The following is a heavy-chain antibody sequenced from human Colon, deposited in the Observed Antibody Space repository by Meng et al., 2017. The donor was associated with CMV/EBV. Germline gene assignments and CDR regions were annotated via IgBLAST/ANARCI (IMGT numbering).Heavy chain of an antibody. CDR3: ARDNYYDDSQIFYKTGRFDP. Sequence: QVQLVQSGAEVKKPEASVKVSCKASGYTFTRHGISWVRQAPGQGLEWMGWINTYNGNTDYSQKFQGRVTMTTDTSTNTAYMELRSLKSDDTAVYYCARDNYYDDSQIFYKTGRFDPWGQGTLVTVFS. V-gene: IGHV1-18*01. D-gene: IGHD3-16*01. CDR2: INTYNGNT. CDR1: GYTFTRHG. J-gene: IGHJ5*02.